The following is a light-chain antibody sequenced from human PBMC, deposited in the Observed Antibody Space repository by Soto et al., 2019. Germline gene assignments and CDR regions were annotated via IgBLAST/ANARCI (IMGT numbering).Light chain of an antibody. V-gene: IGKV1D-13*01. J-gene: IGKJ1*01. CDR1: QGISSA. Sequence: AIQLTQSPSSLSASVGDRVTITCRASQGISSALAWYQQKPGKAPKLLIFAASTLVRGVPSRFSGRGSGTEFTLTISSLQADDYATFYCQQYHNDWTFGQGTKVDI. CDR2: AAS. CDR3: QQYHNDWT.